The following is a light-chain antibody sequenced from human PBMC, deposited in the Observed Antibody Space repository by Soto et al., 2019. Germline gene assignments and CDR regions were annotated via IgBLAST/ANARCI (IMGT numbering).Light chain of an antibody. Sequence: EIVMTQSPATLSVSPGERATLSCRASQSVSSNLAWHQQKPGQAPRLLIYGASTRATGIPARFSGSGSGTEFTLTISSLQSEDFAVYYCQQYNNWPPRWTFGQGTKVDIK. CDR3: QQYNNWPPRWT. J-gene: IGKJ1*01. CDR1: QSVSSN. V-gene: IGKV3-15*01. CDR2: GAS.